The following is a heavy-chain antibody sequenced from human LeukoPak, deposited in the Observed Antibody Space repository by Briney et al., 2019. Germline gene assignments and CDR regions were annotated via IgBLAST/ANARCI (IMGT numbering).Heavy chain of an antibody. J-gene: IGHJ4*02. CDR1: GGSFSGYY. V-gene: IGHV4-34*01. D-gene: IGHD1-26*01. CDR2: INHSGST. Sequence: SETLSLTCALYGGSFSGYYWSWIRQPPGKGLEWIGEINHSGSTNYNPSLKSRVTISVDTSKNQFSLKLSSVTAADTAVYYCARHVRHRYYSGSFYFDYWGQGTLVTVSS. CDR3: ARHVRHRYYSGSFYFDY.